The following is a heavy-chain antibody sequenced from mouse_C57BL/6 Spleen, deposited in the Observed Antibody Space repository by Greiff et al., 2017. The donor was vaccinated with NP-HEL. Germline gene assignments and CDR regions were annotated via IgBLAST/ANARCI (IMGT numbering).Heavy chain of an antibody. Sequence: QVQLQQPGAELVMPGASVKLSCKASGYTFTSYWMHWVKQRPGQGLEWIGEIDPSDSYTNYNQKFKGKSTLTVDKSSSTAYMQLSSLTSEDSAVYYCAREGRTHYFDYWGQGTTLTVSS. V-gene: IGHV1-69*01. CDR2: IDPSDSYT. CDR3: AREGRTHYFDY. D-gene: IGHD1-1*01. CDR1: GYTFTSYW. J-gene: IGHJ2*01.